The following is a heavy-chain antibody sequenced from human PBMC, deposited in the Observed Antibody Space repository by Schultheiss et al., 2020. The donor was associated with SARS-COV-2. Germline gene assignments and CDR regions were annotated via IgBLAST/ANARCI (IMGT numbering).Heavy chain of an antibody. V-gene: IGHV4-30-2*01. CDR1: GGSISSGGYS. CDR2: IYHSGST. Sequence: SETLSLTCAVSGGSISSGGYSWSWIRLPPGKGLEWIGYIYHSGSTYYNPSLKSRVTISVDRSKNQFSLKLSSVTAADTAVYYCAREGNYYGSGSYPDWGQGTLVTVSS. D-gene: IGHD3-10*01. CDR3: AREGNYYGSGSYPD. J-gene: IGHJ4*02.